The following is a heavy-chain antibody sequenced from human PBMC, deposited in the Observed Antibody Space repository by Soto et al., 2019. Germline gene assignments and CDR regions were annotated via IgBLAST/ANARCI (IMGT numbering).Heavy chain of an antibody. CDR1: GGSISSGGYY. D-gene: IGHD6-19*01. CDR3: AREVAVAGTYYYYGMDV. V-gene: IGHV4-31*03. CDR2: IYYSGST. Sequence: QVQLQESGPGLVKPSQTLSLTCTVSGGSISSGGYYWSWIRQHPGKGLEWIGYIYYSGSTYYNPSLKSRVTISVDTSKNQFSLKLSSVTAADTAVYYCAREVAVAGTYYYYGMDVWGQGTTVTVSS. J-gene: IGHJ6*02.